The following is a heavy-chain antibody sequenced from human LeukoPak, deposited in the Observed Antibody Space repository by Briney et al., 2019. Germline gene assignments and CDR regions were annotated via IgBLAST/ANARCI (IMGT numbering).Heavy chain of an antibody. V-gene: IGHV4-38-2*01. CDR2: ISFSGST. CDR3: ARQFEGATVQYSY. Sequence: LRLSCAASGFTFSDYYMSWIRQPPGKGLEWIGSISFSGSTFYNPSLESRVTVSRDTSKNQLSLKVNSVTAADTAVYYCARQFEGATVQYSYWGQGTLVTVSS. D-gene: IGHD1-26*01. J-gene: IGHJ4*02. CDR1: GFTFSDYY.